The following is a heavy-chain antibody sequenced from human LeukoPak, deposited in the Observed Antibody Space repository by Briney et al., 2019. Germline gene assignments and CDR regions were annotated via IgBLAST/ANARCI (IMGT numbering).Heavy chain of an antibody. CDR1: GFSVTASEVG. CDR3: VRGTVEGGFDY. D-gene: IGHD1-7*01. CDR2: LYSTDDK. J-gene: IGHJ4*02. Sequence: SGPTLVKRTQTLTLTCSVSGFSVTASEVGVGWMRQSPGKALEWLALLYSTDDKRYTPSLNSTVSITKDSSKNQMVLTMTNMHPVDTATYYCVRGTVEGGFDYWGRGTLVTVSS. V-gene: IGHV2-5*04.